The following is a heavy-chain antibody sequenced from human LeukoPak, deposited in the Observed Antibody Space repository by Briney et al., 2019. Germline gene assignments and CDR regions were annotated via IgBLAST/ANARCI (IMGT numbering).Heavy chain of an antibody. Sequence: PSETLSLTCTVSGGSISSGSYYWSWIRQPAGKGLEWIGRIYTSGSTNYNPSLKSRVTISVDTSKNQFSLKLSSVTAADTAVYYCAREPFGSSWLNWFDPWGQGTLVTVSS. D-gene: IGHD6-13*01. CDR3: AREPFGSSWLNWFDP. CDR1: GGSISSGSYY. CDR2: IYTSGST. J-gene: IGHJ5*02. V-gene: IGHV4-61*02.